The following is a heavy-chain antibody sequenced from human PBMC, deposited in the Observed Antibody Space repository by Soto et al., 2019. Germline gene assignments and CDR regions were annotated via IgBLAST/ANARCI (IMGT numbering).Heavy chain of an antibody. Sequence: PGGSLRLSCAASGLTVSSHSMNWVRRAPGKGLEWVSSISSSSTYKYYADSVKGRFTISRDNAKSSLYLQMNSLRAEDTAVYYCARTGTTWYFDYWGQGTLVTVSS. J-gene: IGHJ4*02. V-gene: IGHV3-21*01. D-gene: IGHD1-1*01. CDR3: ARTGTTWYFDY. CDR2: ISSSSTYK. CDR1: GLTVSSHS.